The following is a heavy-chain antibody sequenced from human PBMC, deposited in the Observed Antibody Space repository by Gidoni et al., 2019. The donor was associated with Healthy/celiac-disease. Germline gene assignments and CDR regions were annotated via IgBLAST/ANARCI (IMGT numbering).Heavy chain of an antibody. J-gene: IGHJ5*02. V-gene: IGHV4-39*01. CDR2: IYYSGST. D-gene: IGHD2-21*02. Sequence: QLQLQESGPGLVKPSETLSLTCTVSGGSISSSSYYWGWIRQPPGKGLEWIGSIYYSGSTYYNPSLKSRGTISVDTAKNQFSLKLSFVTAADTAVYYCARHRPRLAYCGGDCQYNWFDPWGQGTLVTVSS. CDR3: ARHRPRLAYCGGDCQYNWFDP. CDR1: GGSISSSSYY.